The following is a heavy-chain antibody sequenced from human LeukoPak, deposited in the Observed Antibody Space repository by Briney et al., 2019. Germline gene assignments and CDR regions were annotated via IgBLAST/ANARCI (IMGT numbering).Heavy chain of an antibody. D-gene: IGHD5/OR15-5a*01. V-gene: IGHV3-72*01. Sequence: PGGSLRLSCAASGFTFIDHYMDWVRQAPGKGLEWIGRIRNKANSYTTEYAASVKGRFTVSRDDSKNSLFLQMNSLESEDTAVYYCARRNSVTQGPDNWGQGTLVTVSS. CDR3: ARRNSVTQGPDN. CDR2: IRNKANSYTT. J-gene: IGHJ4*02. CDR1: GFTFIDHY.